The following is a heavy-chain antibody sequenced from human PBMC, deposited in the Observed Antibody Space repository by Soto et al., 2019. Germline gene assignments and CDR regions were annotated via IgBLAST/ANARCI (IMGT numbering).Heavy chain of an antibody. CDR1: GDTFTGYA. Sequence: QVQLVQSGAEEKKPGASVKVSCKASGDTFTGYAFHWVRQAPGQRLEWMGWINAGNGNTKYSQKFQGRVTITRDTSASTAYMELSSLRSEDKAVYYCARAVAVPADFDYWGQGTLVTVSS. D-gene: IGHD6-19*01. V-gene: IGHV1-3*05. CDR2: INAGNGNT. J-gene: IGHJ4*02. CDR3: ARAVAVPADFDY.